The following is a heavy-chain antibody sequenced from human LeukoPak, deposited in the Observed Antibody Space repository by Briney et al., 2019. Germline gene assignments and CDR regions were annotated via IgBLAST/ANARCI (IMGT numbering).Heavy chain of an antibody. V-gene: IGHV3-21*01. CDR1: GFTFNIYT. J-gene: IGHJ3*02. Sequence: GGSLRLSCAASGFTFNIYTMTWVRQAPGKGLEWVSSIGSSSRYIYYADSVKGRFTISRDNDNNSVYLQMNSLRAEDTAVYYCARDCSSSAFDIWGQGTMVTVSS. CDR3: ARDCSSSAFDI. CDR2: IGSSSRYI. D-gene: IGHD2-15*01.